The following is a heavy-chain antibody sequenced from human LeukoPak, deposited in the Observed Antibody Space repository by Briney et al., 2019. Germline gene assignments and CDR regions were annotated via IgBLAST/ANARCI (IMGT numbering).Heavy chain of an antibody. J-gene: IGHJ4*02. D-gene: IGHD3-16*01. V-gene: IGHV6-1*01. CDR1: GDSVSSNSAA. CDR2: TYYRSKWYN. CDR3: ARSLMITFGGVIRYYFDY. Sequence: SQTLSLTCAISGDSVSSNSAAWNWIRQSPSRGLEWLGRTYYRSKWYNDYAVSVKSRITINPDTSKNQFYLQLNSVTPEDTAVYYCARSLMITFGGVIRYYFDYWGQGTLVTVSS.